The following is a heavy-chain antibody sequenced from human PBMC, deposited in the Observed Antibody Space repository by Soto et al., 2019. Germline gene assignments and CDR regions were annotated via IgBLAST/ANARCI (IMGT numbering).Heavy chain of an antibody. V-gene: IGHV1-69*02. D-gene: IGHD3-10*01. CDR3: ATSYGSGSAHFDY. J-gene: IGHJ4*02. CDR1: GGTFTSYT. Sequence: QVQLVQSGAEVKMPGSSVKVSCTASGGTFTSYTFSWVRQVPGQGLEWMGRSIPIPRMADFAQKFQGRVTINADESTSTVYMKLSSLRSEDTAVYYCATSYGSGSAHFDYWGQGTLVTVS. CDR2: SIPIPRMA.